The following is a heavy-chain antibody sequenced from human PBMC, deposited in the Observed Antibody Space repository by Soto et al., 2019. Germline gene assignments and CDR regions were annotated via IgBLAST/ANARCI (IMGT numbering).Heavy chain of an antibody. V-gene: IGHV4-4*02. CDR3: ERSLTSYSGHGSYSDALDI. J-gene: IGHJ3*02. CDR1: GGSISSSNW. CDR2: IYHSGST. D-gene: IGHD3-10*01. Sequence: SETLSLTCAVSGGSISSSNWWSWVRQPPGKGLEWIGEIYHSGSTNYNPSLKSRVTISVDKSKNQFSLKLSSVTAADTAVYYCERSLTSYSGHGSYSDALDIWGQGTMVTVSS.